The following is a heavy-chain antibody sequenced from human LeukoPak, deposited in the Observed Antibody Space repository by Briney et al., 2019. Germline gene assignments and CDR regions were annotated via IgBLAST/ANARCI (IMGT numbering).Heavy chain of an antibody. CDR2: ISYDGSNK. CDR1: GFTFSSYG. D-gene: IGHD5-18*01. CDR3: ARDAGLWSYYFDY. J-gene: IGHJ4*02. V-gene: IGHV3-30*03. Sequence: GGSLRLSCAASGFTFSSYGMHWVRQAPGKGLEWVAVISYDGSNKYYADSVKGRFTISRDNSKNTLYLQMNSLRAEDTAVYYCARDAGLWSYYFDYWGQGTLVTVSS.